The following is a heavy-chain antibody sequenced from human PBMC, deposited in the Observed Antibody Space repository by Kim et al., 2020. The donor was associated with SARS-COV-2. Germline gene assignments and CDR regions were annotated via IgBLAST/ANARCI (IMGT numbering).Heavy chain of an antibody. CDR3: AKELSAAGIVDY. V-gene: IGHV3-23*01. J-gene: IGHJ4*02. Sequence: YYADSVKGRFTISRDNSKNTLYLQMNSLRAEDTAVYYCAKELSAAGIVDYWGQGTLVTVSS. D-gene: IGHD6-13*01.